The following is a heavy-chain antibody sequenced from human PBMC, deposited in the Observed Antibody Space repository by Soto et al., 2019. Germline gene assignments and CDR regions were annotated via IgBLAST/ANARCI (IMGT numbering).Heavy chain of an antibody. CDR1: GFTFRVYS. Sequence: EVQLVESGGGLVQPGGSLGLSCSASGFTFRVYSMNWVRQAPGKGLEWVSYITSDERTIHYADSVKGRFTISRDNAKNSVYLQMTSPRDEDTAVYYCARSVEGHFDFWGQGILVTVSS. D-gene: IGHD6-19*01. CDR2: ITSDERTI. V-gene: IGHV3-48*02. CDR3: ARSVEGHFDF. J-gene: IGHJ4*01.